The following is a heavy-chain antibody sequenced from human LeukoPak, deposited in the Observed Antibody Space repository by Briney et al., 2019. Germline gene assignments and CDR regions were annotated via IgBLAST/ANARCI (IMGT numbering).Heavy chain of an antibody. CDR3: ARAGTNFGDYDY. D-gene: IGHD4-17*01. CDR2: MFHSGST. Sequence: SETLSLICTVSGYSISSGHYRAWIRQSPEQGLEWIASMFHSGSTYYNPSLKSRVTTSEDTSKNEFSLKLSSVTGADTAVYYCARAGTNFGDYDYWGQGTLVSVCS. CDR1: GYSISSGHY. J-gene: IGHJ4*02. V-gene: IGHV4-38-2*02.